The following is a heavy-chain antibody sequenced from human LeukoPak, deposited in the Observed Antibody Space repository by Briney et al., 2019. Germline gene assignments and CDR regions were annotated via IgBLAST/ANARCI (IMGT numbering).Heavy chain of an antibody. CDR1: GGSISSYY. D-gene: IGHD2-21*01. V-gene: IGHV4-59*01. CDR3: ARRPIPSSPGVIAHAFDI. J-gene: IGHJ3*02. Sequence: SETLSLTCTVSGGSISSYYWSWIRQPPGKGLEWIGYIYSSGSTIYNPSLKSRLTISVDTSKNQFSLKMSSVTAADTAVYYRARRPIPSSPGVIAHAFDIWGPGTMVTFSS. CDR2: IYSSGST.